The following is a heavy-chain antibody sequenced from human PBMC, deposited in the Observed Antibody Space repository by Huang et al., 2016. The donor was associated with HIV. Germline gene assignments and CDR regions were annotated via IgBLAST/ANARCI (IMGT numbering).Heavy chain of an antibody. CDR3: ARDHDYLDY. CDR2: LYPDGTT. CDR1: GFIVSSNY. Sequence: EEQLVESGGGLIRPGGSLRLSCAPSGFIVSSNYFSWVRLAPGKRLEWFSILYPDGTTFYADSVKGRFTISRDDSQNIVYLQMNNWRVDDTAVYYCARDHDYLDYWGQGTLVTVSS. V-gene: IGHV3-53*01. J-gene: IGHJ4*02.